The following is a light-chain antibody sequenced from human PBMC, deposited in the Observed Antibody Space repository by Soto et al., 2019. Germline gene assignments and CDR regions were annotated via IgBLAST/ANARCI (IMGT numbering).Light chain of an antibody. CDR3: QQYNAMTWT. J-gene: IGKJ1*01. CDR1: QSISGW. CDR2: DAS. Sequence: DIEMTQSPSTLSASVGDRVTITCRASQSISGWLAWYQQKPGKAPKLLMYDASDLESGVPSRFSGSGSGTEFSLTISSLQPDDFVVYYCQQYNAMTWTFGQGTKVDIK. V-gene: IGKV1-5*01.